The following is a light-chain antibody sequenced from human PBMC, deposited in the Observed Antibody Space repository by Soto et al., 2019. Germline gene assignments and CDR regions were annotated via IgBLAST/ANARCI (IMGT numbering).Light chain of an antibody. CDR1: QSVRSS. J-gene: IGKJ1*01. V-gene: IGKV3-11*01. CDR2: DAS. Sequence: EIVLTQSPATLSLSPGERATLSCRATQSVRSSLAWYLQQPGQAPRLLIYDASKRATGIPARFSGSGSGTDFTLTISSLEPKDFAVYYCQQRSNWPGTFGQGTKVEIQ. CDR3: QQRSNWPGT.